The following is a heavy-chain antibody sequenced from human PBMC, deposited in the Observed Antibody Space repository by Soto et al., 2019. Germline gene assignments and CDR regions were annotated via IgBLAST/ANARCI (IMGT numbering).Heavy chain of an antibody. J-gene: IGHJ5*02. CDR2: ISGSGFKK. D-gene: IGHD1-26*01. CDR3: AKNQGVELVPLATVDWFDP. Sequence: SLRLSCAASGFIFENFGMSWVRRAPGKGLEWISSISGSGFKKYYADSVEGRFTISRDNSKSTVYLELNNLSAEDTAVYHCAKNQGVELVPLATVDWFDPWGQGSVVTVSS. CDR1: GFIFENFG. V-gene: IGHV3-23*01.